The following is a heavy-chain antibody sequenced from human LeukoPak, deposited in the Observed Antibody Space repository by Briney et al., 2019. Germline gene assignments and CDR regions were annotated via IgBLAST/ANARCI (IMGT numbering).Heavy chain of an antibody. Sequence: ASVKVSCKASGYTFTSYYMHWVRQAPGQGLEWMGIINPSGGSTSYVQKFQGRVTMTRDMSTSTVYMELSSLRSEDTAVYYCARGGIVVVPDVVTNWFDPWGQGTLVTVSS. J-gene: IGHJ5*02. CDR3: ARGGIVVVPDVVTNWFDP. CDR2: INPSGGST. V-gene: IGHV1-46*01. CDR1: GYTFTSYY. D-gene: IGHD2-2*01.